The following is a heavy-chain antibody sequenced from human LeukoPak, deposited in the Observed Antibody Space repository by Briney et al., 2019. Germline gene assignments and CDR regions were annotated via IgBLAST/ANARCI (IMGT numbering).Heavy chain of an antibody. J-gene: IGHJ4*02. CDR3: ARDAPGNTALDY. CDR2: INGYSSST. V-gene: IGHV3-74*01. CDR1: GFTFISYW. Sequence: GGSLRLSCAASGFTFISYWMHWVRQAPGKGLVWLSRINGYSSSTDFADSVKGRFTISRDNAKNTLYLQMNSLRAEDTAVYYCARDAPGNTALDYWGQGTLVTVSS. D-gene: IGHD5-18*01.